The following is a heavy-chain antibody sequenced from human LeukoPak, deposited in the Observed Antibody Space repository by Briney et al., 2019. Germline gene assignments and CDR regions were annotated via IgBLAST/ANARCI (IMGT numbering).Heavy chain of an antibody. CDR1: VFTFSNFA. D-gene: IGHD2-2*01. V-gene: IGHV3-23*01. Sequence: PGGSLRLSCAASVFTFSNFAMSWVRQAPGRGRERVATVSGGAGSTFYADSVRGRSTISRDNSQNTLSLHMTSLRAEDTAIYYCAKSLTKITPATFDQWGQGTLVTATS. CDR3: AKSLTKITPATFDQ. CDR2: VSGGAGST. J-gene: IGHJ4*02.